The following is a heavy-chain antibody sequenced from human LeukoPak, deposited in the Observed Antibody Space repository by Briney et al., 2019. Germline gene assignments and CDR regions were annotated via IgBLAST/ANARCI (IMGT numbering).Heavy chain of an antibody. CDR3: ARATNWGVGYFDY. D-gene: IGHD7-27*01. J-gene: IGHJ4*02. CDR1: GGSISSGGYY. CDR2: IYYSGST. V-gene: IGHV4-31*03. Sequence: PSQSLSLTCTVSGGSISSGGYYWSWIRQHPGKGLEWIGYIYYSGSTYYNPSLKSRVTISVDTSKNQFSLKLSSVTAADTAVYYCARATNWGVGYFDYWGQGTLVTVSS.